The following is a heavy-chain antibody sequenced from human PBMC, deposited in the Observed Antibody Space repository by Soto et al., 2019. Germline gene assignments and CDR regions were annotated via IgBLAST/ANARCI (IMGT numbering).Heavy chain of an antibody. CDR3: AKQTGRYSGYDDRFGY. J-gene: IGHJ4*02. Sequence: GGSLRLSCAASGFTFSSYGMHWVRQAPGKGLEWVAVISYDGSNKYYADSVKGRFTISRDNSKNTLYLQMNSLRAEDTAVYYCAKQTGRYSGYDDRFGYWGQGTLVTVSS. CDR2: ISYDGSNK. CDR1: GFTFSSYG. V-gene: IGHV3-30*18. D-gene: IGHD5-12*01.